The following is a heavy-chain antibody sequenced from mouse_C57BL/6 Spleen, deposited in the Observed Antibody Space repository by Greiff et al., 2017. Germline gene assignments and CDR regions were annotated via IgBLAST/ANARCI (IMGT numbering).Heavy chain of an antibody. CDR2: IDPSDSYT. CDR1: GYTFTSYW. V-gene: IGHV1-69*01. Sequence: QVQLQQPGAELVMPGASVKLSCKASGYTFTSYWMHWVKQRPGQGLEWIGEIDPSDSYTNYNQKFKGKSTLTVDKSSSTAYMQLSSLTSEDSAVYYCASGDSSGTVPCYGMDYWGQGTSVTVSS. D-gene: IGHD3-2*02. CDR3: ASGDSSGTVPCYGMDY. J-gene: IGHJ4*01.